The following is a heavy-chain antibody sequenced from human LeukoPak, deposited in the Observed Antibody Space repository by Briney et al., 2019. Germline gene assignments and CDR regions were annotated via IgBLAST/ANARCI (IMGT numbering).Heavy chain of an antibody. CDR3: ARGDGYNYENYFDY. D-gene: IGHD5-24*01. CDR2: ISWNSGSI. CDR1: GFTFDDYA. J-gene: IGHJ4*02. Sequence: GRSLRLSCAASGFTFDDYAMHWVRQAPGKGLEWVSGISWNSGSIGYADSVKGRFTISRDNAKNSLYLQMNSLRAEDTALYYCARGDGYNYENYFDYWVQGTLVTVSS. V-gene: IGHV3-9*01.